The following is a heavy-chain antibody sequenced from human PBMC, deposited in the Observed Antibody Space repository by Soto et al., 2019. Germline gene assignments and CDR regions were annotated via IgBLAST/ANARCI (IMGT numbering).Heavy chain of an antibody. CDR1: GFTFSTYT. CDR2: ISGSGGSP. J-gene: IGHJ4*02. V-gene: IGHV3-23*01. D-gene: IGHD2-2*01. Sequence: EVQLLESGGALLQPGGSLRLSCVASGFTFSTYTMAWVRQAPGKGLEWVSAISGSGGSPSYADSVQGRFSISRDNPRNTLYLQMNSLRGEDTAMYYCAKARCSTTNCYVPDYWGQVTLVTVSS. CDR3: AKARCSTTNCYVPDY.